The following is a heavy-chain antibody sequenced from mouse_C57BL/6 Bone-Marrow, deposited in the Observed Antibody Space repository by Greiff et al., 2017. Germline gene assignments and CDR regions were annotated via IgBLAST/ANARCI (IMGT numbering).Heavy chain of an antibody. Sequence: QVQLQQPGAELVKPGASVKLSCKASGYTFTSYWMHWVKQRPGQGLEWIGMIHPNSGSTNYNEKFKSKATLTVDKSSSPAYMQLSSLTSEDSAVYYWASRQLSPFACWGQGTLVTVSA. D-gene: IGHD3-2*02. J-gene: IGHJ3*01. CDR2: IHPNSGST. CDR3: ASRQLSPFAC. V-gene: IGHV1-64*01. CDR1: GYTFTSYW.